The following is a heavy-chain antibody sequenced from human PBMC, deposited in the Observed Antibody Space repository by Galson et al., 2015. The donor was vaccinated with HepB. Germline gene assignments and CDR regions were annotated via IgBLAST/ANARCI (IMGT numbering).Heavy chain of an antibody. V-gene: IGHV4-30-4*01. CDR1: GGSISSGDYY. J-gene: IGHJ5*02. CDR3: ARLRFRFWFDP. CDR2: IYYTGGT. Sequence: LSLTCTVSGGSISSGDYYWSWIRQPPGKGLEWIGYIYYTGGTYYNPSLKSRVAISVDTSKNQFSLKLSSVTAADTAVYYCARLRFRFWFDPWGQGTLVTVSS.